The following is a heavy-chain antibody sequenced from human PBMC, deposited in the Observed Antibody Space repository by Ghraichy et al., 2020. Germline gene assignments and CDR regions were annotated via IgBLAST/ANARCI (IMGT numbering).Heavy chain of an antibody. V-gene: IGHV4-59*08. CDR2: IYDRGST. CDR1: GASISSHF. J-gene: IGHJ4*02. CDR3: VRHRGGTLGSRFDY. Sequence: SETLSLTCTVSGASISSHFWSWARQPPGRRLEWIGYIYDRGSTKNNPSLKSRVTLSTDSSKRQVSLNLTSVTAADTGVYYCVRHRGGTLGSRFDYWGQGILVIVAS. D-gene: IGHD3-16*01.